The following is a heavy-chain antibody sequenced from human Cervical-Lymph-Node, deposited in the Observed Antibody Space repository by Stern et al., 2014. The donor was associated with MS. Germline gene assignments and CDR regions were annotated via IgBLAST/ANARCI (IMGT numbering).Heavy chain of an antibody. CDR2: IWYDGSNK. D-gene: IGHD3-10*01. Sequence: VTLVESGRGVVKPGRSLRLSCAASGFTLSRSGMHWIRQAPGQGLALVAVIWYDGSNKYYADSVKGRFTISRDNSKNTLYLQMNSLRAEDTAVYYCARGNDGLGEDYYYYGMDVWGQGTTVTVSS. CDR1: GFTLSRSG. J-gene: IGHJ6*02. V-gene: IGHV3-33*01. CDR3: ARGNDGLGEDYYYYGMDV.